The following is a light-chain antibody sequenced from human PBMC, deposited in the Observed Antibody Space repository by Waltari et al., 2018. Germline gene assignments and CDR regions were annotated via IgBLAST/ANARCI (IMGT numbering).Light chain of an antibody. Sequence: DIVMTQSPDSPAVSLGERAAINCKSSQRVLSSSNNKNYLAWYQQQPGQPPKLLIYLASTRESGVPDRFSGSGSGTDFTLTISSLRAEDVAVYYCQQYYSTPPVTFGQGTRLEIK. V-gene: IGKV4-1*01. CDR3: QQYYSTPPVT. J-gene: IGKJ5*01. CDR2: LAS. CDR1: QRVLSSSNNKNY.